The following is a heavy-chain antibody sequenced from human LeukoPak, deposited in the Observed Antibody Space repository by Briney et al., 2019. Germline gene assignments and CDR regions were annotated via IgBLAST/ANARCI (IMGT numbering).Heavy chain of an antibody. CDR2: DSHGGRT. CDR1: GYPMSSDYY. CDR3: AGIVGNIEVFDY. D-gene: IGHD1-26*01. Sequence: SETLSLTCVVSGYPMSSDYYWGWIRPPPGKGLEWIVSDSHGGRTYYNPSFKSRVTTSVDTSKNEVSLRLRSVTAADTAVYYCAGIVGNIEVFDYWGRGTLVTVSS. J-gene: IGHJ4*02. V-gene: IGHV4-38-2*01.